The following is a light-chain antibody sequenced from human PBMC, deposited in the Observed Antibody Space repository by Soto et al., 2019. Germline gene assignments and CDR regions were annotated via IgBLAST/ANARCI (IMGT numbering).Light chain of an antibody. CDR2: DAY. V-gene: IGKV1-39*01. CDR3: QQSHSIPLT. Sequence: DIQMTQSPSSLSASVGDRVTITCRASQSIGNSLIWYQQKPGKAPNLLIYDAYTLQTGVPSRFSGSGSGTDFALTISSLQPEDFATYHCQQSHSIPLTFGPGTKVDIK. J-gene: IGKJ3*01. CDR1: QSIGNS.